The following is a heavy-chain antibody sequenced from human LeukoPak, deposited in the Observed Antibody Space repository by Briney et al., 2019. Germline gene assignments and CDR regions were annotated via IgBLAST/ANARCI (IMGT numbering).Heavy chain of an antibody. CDR1: GFTFSNYG. V-gene: IGHV3-23*01. CDR3: AKAWLDYGDYWDWFDP. Sequence: GGSLRLSCAASGFTFSNYGMSWVRQAPGQGLEWVSAISASGGGTYYADSVKGRFTISRDNSKNTLYLQMNSLRAEDTAVYYCAKAWLDYGDYWDWFDPWGQGTLVTVSS. J-gene: IGHJ5*02. D-gene: IGHD4-17*01. CDR2: ISASGGGT.